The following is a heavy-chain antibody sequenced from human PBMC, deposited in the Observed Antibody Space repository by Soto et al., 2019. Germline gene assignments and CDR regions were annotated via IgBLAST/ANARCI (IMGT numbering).Heavy chain of an antibody. CDR1: GFTFSSYG. V-gene: IGHV3-33*01. CDR3: ARTLSGSGSTDFDN. J-gene: IGHJ4*02. CDR2: IWYDGSNK. D-gene: IGHD3-10*01. Sequence: QVQLVESGGGVVQPGRSLRLSCAASGFTFSSYGMHWVRQAPGKGLEWVAVIWYDGSNKYYADSVKGRFTISRDNSENTLFLQKNSLRAEDTAVYYCARTLSGSGSTDFDNWGQGTLVT.